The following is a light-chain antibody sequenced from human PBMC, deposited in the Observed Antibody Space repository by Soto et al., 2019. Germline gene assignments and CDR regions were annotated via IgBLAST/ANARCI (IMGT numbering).Light chain of an antibody. J-gene: IGKJ1*01. CDR3: QQYNTYRT. V-gene: IGKV1-5*03. CDR1: QSVSPS. CDR2: QAS. Sequence: TQSPGTLSLSPGERATHSCRASQSVSPSLAWYQQKPGIAPKLLIYQASILPSGVPSRFSGSGTGTEFTLTISSLQPDDFATYYCQQYNTYRTFGQGTKVDIK.